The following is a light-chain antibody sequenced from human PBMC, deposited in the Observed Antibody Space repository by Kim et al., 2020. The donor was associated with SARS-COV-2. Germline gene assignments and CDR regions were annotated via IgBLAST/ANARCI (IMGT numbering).Light chain of an antibody. V-gene: IGLV6-57*03. CDR1: GGSIGSNY. CDR3: QSYDSTNWA. J-gene: IGLJ3*02. CDR2: EDT. Sequence: GKTISISCTRSGGSIGSNYVQWYQQRPGSAPTTVIYEDTKRAFGVSDRFSGSIDISSNSASLTISGLKTEDEGDYYCQSYDSTNWAFGGGTQLTVL.